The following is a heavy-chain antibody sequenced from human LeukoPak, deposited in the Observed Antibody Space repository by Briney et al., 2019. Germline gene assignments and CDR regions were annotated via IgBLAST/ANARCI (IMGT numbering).Heavy chain of an antibody. Sequence: GGSLRLSCAASGFTFSSYSMNWVRQAPGKGLEWVSYISSSSSTIYYADSVKGRFTISRDNAKNSLYLQMNSLRAEDTAVYYCAREISVGYDFWSGYPEKNDAFDIWGQGTMVTVSS. V-gene: IGHV3-48*04. J-gene: IGHJ3*02. CDR3: AREISVGYDFWSGYPEKNDAFDI. CDR2: ISSSSSTI. CDR1: GFTFSSYS. D-gene: IGHD3-3*01.